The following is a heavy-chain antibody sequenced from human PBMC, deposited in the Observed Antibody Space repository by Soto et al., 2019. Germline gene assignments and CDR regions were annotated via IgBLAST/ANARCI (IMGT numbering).Heavy chain of an antibody. V-gene: IGHV1-69*13. CDR3: ARDRSEVDYYDSSGYYWPDAFDI. Sequence: SVTVSCKASGGTFSSYAISWVRQAPGHGLEWMGGIIPIFGTANYAQKFQGRVTITADESTSTAYMELSSLRSEDTAVYYCARDRSEVDYYDSSGYYWPDAFDIWGQGTMVTV. CDR1: GGTFSSYA. D-gene: IGHD3-22*01. CDR2: IIPIFGTA. J-gene: IGHJ3*02.